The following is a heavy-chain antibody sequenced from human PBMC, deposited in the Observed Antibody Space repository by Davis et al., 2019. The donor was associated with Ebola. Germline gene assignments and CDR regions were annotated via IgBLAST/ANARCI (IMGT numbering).Heavy chain of an antibody. D-gene: IGHD5/OR15-5a*01. Sequence: KVSCKASGYSFTGYWIGWVRQLPGKGLEWMGIIYPGDSDTRYSPSFQGQVTISADKSISTAYLQWSSLKASDTAMYYCARLSQALYDGYGMDVWGQGTTVTVSS. V-gene: IGHV5-51*01. CDR1: GYSFTGYW. CDR2: IYPGDSDT. CDR3: ARLSQALYDGYGMDV. J-gene: IGHJ6*02.